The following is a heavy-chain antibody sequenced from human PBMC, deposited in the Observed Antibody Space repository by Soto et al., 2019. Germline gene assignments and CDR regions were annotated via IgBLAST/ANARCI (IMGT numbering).Heavy chain of an antibody. Sequence: PGGSLRLSCAASGFTFSSYWMYWFSQAPGKGLVWVSRLDSGGSSTTYADSVKGRFTISRDNAKNTLYLQMNGLRADDTAVYYCARWFTYGNFDYFDYWGQGTQVTVSS. V-gene: IGHV3-74*01. CDR1: GFTFSSYW. D-gene: IGHD3-10*01. CDR3: ARWFTYGNFDYFDY. J-gene: IGHJ4*02. CDR2: LDSGGSST.